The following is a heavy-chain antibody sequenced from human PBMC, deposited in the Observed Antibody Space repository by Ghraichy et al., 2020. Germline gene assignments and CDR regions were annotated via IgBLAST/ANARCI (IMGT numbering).Heavy chain of an antibody. CDR1: GFTFSSYS. V-gene: IGHV3-48*04. CDR3: TLTGGADAFDI. J-gene: IGHJ3*02. CDR2: ISSSSSTI. D-gene: IGHD3-10*01. Sequence: GGSLRLSCAASGFTFSSYSMNWVRQAPGKGLEWVSYISSSSSTIYYADSVKGRFTISRDNAKNSLYLQMNSLRAEDTAVYYCTLTGGADAFDIWGQGTMVTVSS.